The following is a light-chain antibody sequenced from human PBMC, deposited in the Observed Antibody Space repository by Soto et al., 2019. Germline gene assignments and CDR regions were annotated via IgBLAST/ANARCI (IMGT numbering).Light chain of an antibody. Sequence: QSLLTQPPAVSGAPWQRVTISCTGSSSNIGAGYDVHWYQQLPGTAPKLLIYGNSNRPSGVPDRFSGSKSGTSASLAITGLQAEDEADYYCQSYDSSLSVVFGGGTKVTVL. CDR2: GNS. CDR3: QSYDSSLSVV. CDR1: SSNIGAGYD. J-gene: IGLJ2*01. V-gene: IGLV1-40*01.